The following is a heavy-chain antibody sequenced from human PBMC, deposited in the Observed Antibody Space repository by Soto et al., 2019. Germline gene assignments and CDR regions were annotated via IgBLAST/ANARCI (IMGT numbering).Heavy chain of an antibody. CDR3: VRLRYSEGSGNFEY. CDR1: GSSVSSNSAG. CDR2: TYYRSTWYN. V-gene: IGHV6-1*01. J-gene: IGHJ4*02. Sequence: SQTVSLACALAGSSVSSNSAGCSCIRPSPSRGLEWLGRTYYRSTWYNDFAISVKGRITINPDTSKNQFSLQLNSVTPEDTAMYYCVRLRYSEGSGNFEYWGQGTLVTVSS. D-gene: IGHD1-26*01.